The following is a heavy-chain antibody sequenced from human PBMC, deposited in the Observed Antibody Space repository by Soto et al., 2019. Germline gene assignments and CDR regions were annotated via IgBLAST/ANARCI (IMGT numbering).Heavy chain of an antibody. CDR1: GYTFTGYY. Sequence: ASVQVSCKASGYTFTGYYMHWVRQAPGQGLEWMGWINPNSGGTNYAQKFQGRVTMTRDTSISTAYMELSRLRSDDTAVYYCASCYECWSGYPDSYYGMDVWGQGTTVTVSS. V-gene: IGHV1-2*02. J-gene: IGHJ6*02. CDR2: INPNSGGT. CDR3: ASCYECWSGYPDSYYGMDV. D-gene: IGHD3-3*01.